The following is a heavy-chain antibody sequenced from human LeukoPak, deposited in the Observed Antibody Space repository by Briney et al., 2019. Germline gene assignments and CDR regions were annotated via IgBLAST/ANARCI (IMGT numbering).Heavy chain of an antibody. Sequence: SETLSLACAVSGGSITTTNWWSWVRQPPGKGLEWIGEVHLNGATNYNPSLESRFSMSIDKSNNHLSLEVTSVTAADTAMYYCTRESGAFSPFGFWGQGTLVTVSS. CDR3: TRESGAFSPFGF. CDR2: VHLNGAT. D-gene: IGHD1-26*01. V-gene: IGHV4-4*02. J-gene: IGHJ4*02. CDR1: GGSITTTNW.